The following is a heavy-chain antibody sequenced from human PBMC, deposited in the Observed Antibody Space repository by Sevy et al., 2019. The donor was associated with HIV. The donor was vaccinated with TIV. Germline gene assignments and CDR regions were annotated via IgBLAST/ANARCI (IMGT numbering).Heavy chain of an antibody. Sequence: GGSLRLSRAASGFTFSTYWMTWVRQAPGKGLEWVANIKQDGTDTYYVDSVRGRFTISRDNGKNLLYLHMSNLRAEDTAVYFCARALADWGSFHYSSWGRGSLVTVSS. CDR3: ARALADWGSFHYSS. D-gene: IGHD3-16*01. CDR1: GFTFSTYW. CDR2: IKQDGTDT. V-gene: IGHV3-7*01. J-gene: IGHJ4*02.